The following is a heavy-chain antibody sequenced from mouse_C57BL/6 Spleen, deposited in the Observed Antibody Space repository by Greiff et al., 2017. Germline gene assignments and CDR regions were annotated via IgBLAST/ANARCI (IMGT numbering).Heavy chain of an antibody. CDR2: IDPETGGT. CDR3: TRPLYGSGREEFAY. CDR1: GYTFTDYA. J-gene: IGHJ3*01. Sequence: VQLLQSGAELVRPGASVTLSCKASGYTFTDYAMHWVKQTPVHGLEWIGAIDPETGGTAYNQKFKGKAILTADTSSSTAYMQLRSLTSEDSAVYYCTRPLYGSGREEFAYWGQGTLVTVSA. V-gene: IGHV1-15*01. D-gene: IGHD1-1*01.